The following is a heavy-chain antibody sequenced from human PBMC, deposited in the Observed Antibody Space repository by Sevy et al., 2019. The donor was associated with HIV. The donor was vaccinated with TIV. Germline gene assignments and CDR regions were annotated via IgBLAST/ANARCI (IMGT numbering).Heavy chain of an antibody. V-gene: IGHV3-23*01. CDR3: ARVGCTRPHDH. CDR2: LSFGCGRI. Sequence: GGSLRLSCVASGFNFNIYSMSWVRQAPGKGLEWVSTLSFGCGRINHADSVQGRFTMSRVDSKKTVYLEMNSLRAEDTAVYYCARVGCTRPHDHWGQGTLVTVSS. D-gene: IGHD2-8*01. CDR1: GFNFNIYS. J-gene: IGHJ4*02.